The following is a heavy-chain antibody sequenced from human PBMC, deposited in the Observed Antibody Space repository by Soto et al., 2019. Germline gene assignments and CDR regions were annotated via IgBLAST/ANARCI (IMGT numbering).Heavy chain of an antibody. CDR2: ISNDGSNK. CDR1: GFTFSGYG. V-gene: IGHV3-30*03. J-gene: IGHJ4*02. Sequence: PGGSLRLSCAASGFTFSGYGMHWVRQAPGKGLEWVAVISNDGSNKYYVDSVKGRFTISRDNSKNTLDLQMNSLRAEDTAVYYWGTDRVSEHSSGWRRGNWGQGTLVTISS. D-gene: IGHD6-19*01. CDR3: GTDRVSEHSSGWRRGN.